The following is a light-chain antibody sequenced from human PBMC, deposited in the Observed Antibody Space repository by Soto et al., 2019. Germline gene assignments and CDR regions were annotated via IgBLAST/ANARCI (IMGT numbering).Light chain of an antibody. J-gene: IGLJ1*01. Sequence: QSALTQPRSVSGSPGQSVTISCTGTSSDVGGYNCVSWYQQHPGKAPKLIIYDVNRRPSGVPDRFSGSKSGNTASLTISGLQAEDEADYYCCSYAGSYTYVFGTGTKVT. CDR2: DVN. CDR3: CSYAGSYTYV. CDR1: SSDVGGYNC. V-gene: IGLV2-11*01.